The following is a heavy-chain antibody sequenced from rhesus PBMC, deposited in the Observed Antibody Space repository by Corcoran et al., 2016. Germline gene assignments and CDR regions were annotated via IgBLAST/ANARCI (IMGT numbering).Heavy chain of an antibody. V-gene: IGHV4-169*01. CDR3: ASQNYSGSYYYTFDY. D-gene: IGHD3-16*01. CDR2: IYGSGRRN. J-gene: IGHJ4*01. Sequence: QLQLQESGPGLVKPSETLSVTCAVSGGSISSSYWSWIRQAPGKGLAWIGYIYGSGRRNNYNPSLKGRVTLSVDTAKNQLSLKLSSVTTADTAVYYGASQNYSGSYYYTFDYWGQGVLVTVSS. CDR1: GGSISSSY.